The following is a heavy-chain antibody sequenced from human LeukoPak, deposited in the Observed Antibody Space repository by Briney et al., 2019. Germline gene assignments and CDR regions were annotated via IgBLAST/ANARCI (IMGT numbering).Heavy chain of an antibody. D-gene: IGHD1-26*01. Sequence: SETLSLTCAVSGGSISSSNWWSWVRQPPGKGLEWIGEIYHGGSTNYNPSLKSRVTISVDKSKNQFSLKLSSVTAADTAVYYCASIVGATVSFDYWGQGTLVTVSS. J-gene: IGHJ4*02. CDR3: ASIVGATVSFDY. CDR1: GGSISSSNW. CDR2: IYHGGST. V-gene: IGHV4-4*02.